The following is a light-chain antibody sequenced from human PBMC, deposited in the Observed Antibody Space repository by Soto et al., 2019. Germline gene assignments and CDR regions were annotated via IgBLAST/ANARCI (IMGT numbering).Light chain of an antibody. Sequence: QLVLTQSPSASASLGASVKLTCTLSSGHSSYAIAWHQQQPEKGPRYLMKLDSDGSHTKGDAIPDRLSGSSSGAERYLTLSSLQSEDEADYHCQTWGTGIHVVFGGGTKLTVL. J-gene: IGLJ2*01. CDR1: SGHSSYA. CDR2: LDSDGSH. CDR3: QTWGTGIHVV. V-gene: IGLV4-69*01.